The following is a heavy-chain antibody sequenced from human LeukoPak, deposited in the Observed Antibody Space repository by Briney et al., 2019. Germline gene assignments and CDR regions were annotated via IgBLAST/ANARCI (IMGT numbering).Heavy chain of an antibody. CDR2: IWHDGSNK. V-gene: IGHV3-33*06. CDR3: AKAGENCGGDCHIDY. J-gene: IGHJ4*02. CDR1: GFTFSSYG. D-gene: IGHD2-21*02. Sequence: GGSLRLSCAASGFTFSSYGMHWVRQAPGAGLEGVAVIWHDGSNKYYVDSVKGRFTISRDNSKNTLYLQMHSLRAEDTAVYYCAKAGENCGGDCHIDYWGEGTLVTVSS.